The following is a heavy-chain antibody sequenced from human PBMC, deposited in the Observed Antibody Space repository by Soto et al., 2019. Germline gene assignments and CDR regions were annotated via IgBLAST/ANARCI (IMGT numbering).Heavy chain of an antibody. CDR1: GFTFTRYS. CDR2: ISSTTNYI. Sequence: EVQLVESGGGLVKPGGSLRLSCAASGFTFTRYSMNWVRQAPGKGLEWVSSISSTTNYIYYGDSMKGRFTISRDNDKNSLYLEMNGRRAEDTAVYYCARESEDLTSNFDYWGQGTLVTVSS. J-gene: IGHJ4*02. V-gene: IGHV3-21*06. CDR3: ARESEDLTSNFDY.